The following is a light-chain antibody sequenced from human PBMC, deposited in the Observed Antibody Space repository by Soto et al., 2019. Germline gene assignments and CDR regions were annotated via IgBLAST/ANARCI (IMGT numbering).Light chain of an antibody. CDR1: SSNIGTNT. Sequence: QSVLTQPPSASGTPGQRVTISCSGSSSNIGTNTVNWYQQLPGTTPKLLIYYGNQRPSGVPDRFSGSKSGTSASLAISGLQSEDEADYYCAAWDDSLHGYVFGIGTKLTVL. J-gene: IGLJ1*01. CDR3: AAWDDSLHGYV. CDR2: YGN. V-gene: IGLV1-44*01.